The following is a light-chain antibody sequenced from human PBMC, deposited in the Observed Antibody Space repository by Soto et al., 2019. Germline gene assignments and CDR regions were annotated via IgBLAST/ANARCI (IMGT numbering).Light chain of an antibody. CDR1: QSISSW. J-gene: IGKJ1*01. CDR2: DAS. Sequence: DIQMTQSPSTLSASVGDRVTITCQARQSISSWLAWYQQKPGKAPKLLIYDASLLESGVPSRFSGSGSGTEFTLTISSLQPDDFATYYCQQYNSYRTFGQGTKVEIK. CDR3: QQYNSYRT. V-gene: IGKV1-5*01.